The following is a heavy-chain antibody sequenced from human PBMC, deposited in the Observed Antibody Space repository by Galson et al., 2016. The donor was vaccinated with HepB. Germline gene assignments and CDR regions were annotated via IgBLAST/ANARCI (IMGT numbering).Heavy chain of an antibody. CDR1: GFTFGNYA. CDR2: IRSKAYGGTT. J-gene: IGHJ4*02. CDR3: ARGLYGFNDGQIEY. Sequence: SLRLSCAASGFTFGNYAMSWFRQAPGKGLEWVGFIRSKAYGGTTENAASVKGRLTISRDDSKSIAYLKMNSLTTEDTAVDYCARGLYGFNDGQIEYWGRGTLVVVSS. V-gene: IGHV3-49*03. D-gene: IGHD3-10*01.